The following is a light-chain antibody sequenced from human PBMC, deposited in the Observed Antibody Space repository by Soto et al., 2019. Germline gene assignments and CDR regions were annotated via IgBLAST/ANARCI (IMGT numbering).Light chain of an antibody. CDR2: AAS. CDR1: QAIRND. J-gene: IGKJ1*01. CDR3: LQHNTYPWT. Sequence: DLQMTQSPSSLSASVGDRVTITCRASQAIRNDLGWYQHKPGRAPKRLIYAASSLQSGVPSRFSGSGSGTEFTLTISSLQPEDFATYYCLQHNTYPWTFGQGTKVEIK. V-gene: IGKV1-17*01.